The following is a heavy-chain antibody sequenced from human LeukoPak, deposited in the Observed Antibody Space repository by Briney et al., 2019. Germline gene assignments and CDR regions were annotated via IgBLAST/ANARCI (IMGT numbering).Heavy chain of an antibody. D-gene: IGHD1-1*01. Sequence: SETLSLTCAVSGGSISSSNWWSWVRQPPGKGLEWIGEFSHSGITNFNPSLRSRVTISVDKSRNQFSLNLISVTAADTAVYFCARNGGHNQEHWGQGTLVTVSS. V-gene: IGHV4-4*02. J-gene: IGHJ4*02. CDR3: ARNGGHNQEH. CDR1: GGSISSSNW. CDR2: FSHSGIT.